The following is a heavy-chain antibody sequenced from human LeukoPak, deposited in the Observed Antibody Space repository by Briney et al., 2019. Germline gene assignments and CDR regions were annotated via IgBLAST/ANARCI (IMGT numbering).Heavy chain of an antibody. CDR3: ARDVGSSWYGVDY. Sequence: ASVKVSCKASGYTFTNYGISEVRQARSRELAWVGWISTYNENTNYAQKLQGRVTMTTDTSTNTAYMELRSLRSGDTAVYYCARDVGSSWYGVDYWGQGTLVTVSS. J-gene: IGHJ4*02. D-gene: IGHD6-13*01. CDR1: GYTFTNYG. CDR2: ISTYNENT. V-gene: IGHV1-18*01.